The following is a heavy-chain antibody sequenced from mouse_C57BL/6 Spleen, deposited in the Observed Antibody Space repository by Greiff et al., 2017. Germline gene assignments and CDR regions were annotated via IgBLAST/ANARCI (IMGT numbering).Heavy chain of an antibody. CDR1: GYTFTDYY. V-gene: IGHV1-26*01. CDR2: INPNNGGT. D-gene: IGHD2-4*01. J-gene: IGHJ3*01. Sequence: VQLQQSGPELVKPGASVKISCKASGYTFTDYYMNWVKQSHGKSLEWIGDINPNNGGTSYNQKFKGKATLTVDKSSSPAYMELRSLTSEDSAVYYCARSIIYYDYDRGFAYWGQGTLVTVSA. CDR3: ARSIIYYDYDRGFAY.